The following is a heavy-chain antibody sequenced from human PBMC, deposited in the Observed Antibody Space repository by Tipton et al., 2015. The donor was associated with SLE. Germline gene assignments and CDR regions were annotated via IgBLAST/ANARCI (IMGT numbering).Heavy chain of an antibody. CDR3: AKEGMVRGVHLDY. CDR2: ISGSGGST. D-gene: IGHD3-10*01. J-gene: IGHJ4*02. V-gene: IGHV3-23*01. CDR1: GFTFSNYA. Sequence: GSLTLSCAASGFTFSNYAMSWVRQAPGKGLEWVSAISGSGGSTYYADSVKGRFTISRDNSKNTLYLQMNSLRAEDTAVYYCAKEGMVRGVHLDYWGQGTLVTVSS.